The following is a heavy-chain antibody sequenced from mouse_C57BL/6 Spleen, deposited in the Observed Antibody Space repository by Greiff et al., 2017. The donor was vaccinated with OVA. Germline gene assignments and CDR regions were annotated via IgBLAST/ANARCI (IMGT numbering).Heavy chain of an antibody. J-gene: IGHJ2*01. D-gene: IGHD2-1*01. Sequence: QVQLQQSGPELVKPGASVKISCKASGYAFSSSWMNWVKQSPGKGLEWIGRIYPGDGDTNYNGKFKGKATLTADKSSSTAYMQLSRLTSEDSAVYCCARSYGNYEGYWGQGTTLTVSS. CDR1: GYAFSSSW. CDR3: ARSYGNYEGY. CDR2: IYPGDGDT. V-gene: IGHV1-82*01.